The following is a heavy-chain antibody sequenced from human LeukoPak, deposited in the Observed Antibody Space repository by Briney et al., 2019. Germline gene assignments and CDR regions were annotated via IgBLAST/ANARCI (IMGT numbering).Heavy chain of an antibody. D-gene: IGHD3-22*01. CDR1: GFTFSDYY. CDR3: VRTTYYNDTSGYYIPGGMDV. Sequence: GGSLRLSCAASGFTFSDYYMSWIRQAPGKGLEWVSYISTGGTTIYYADSVKGRFAISRDNAKASLYLQINSLTAEDTAVYYCVRTTYYNDTSGYYIPGGMDVWGQGTTVTVTS. V-gene: IGHV3-11*01. J-gene: IGHJ6*02. CDR2: ISTGGTTI.